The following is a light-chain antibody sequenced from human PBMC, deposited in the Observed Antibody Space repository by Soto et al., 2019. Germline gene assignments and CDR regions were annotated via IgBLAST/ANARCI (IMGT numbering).Light chain of an antibody. V-gene: IGLV4-60*02. Sequence: QPVLTQSSSASASLGSSVKLTCTLSSGHSSYIIAWHHQQPGKAPRYLMKLEGSGSYNKVSGVPDRFSGSSSGADRYLTISNLQFEDEADYYCETWDSNIWVFGGGTKLTVL. CDR3: ETWDSNIWV. CDR2: LEGSGSY. J-gene: IGLJ3*02. CDR1: SGHSSYI.